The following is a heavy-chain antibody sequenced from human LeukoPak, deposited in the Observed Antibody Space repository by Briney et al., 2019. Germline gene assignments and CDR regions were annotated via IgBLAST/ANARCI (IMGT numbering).Heavy chain of an antibody. CDR1: GFTFSSYA. CDR3: ASTSAPTIY. D-gene: IGHD2/OR15-2a*01. V-gene: IGHV3-30*04. CDR2: ISYDGSNK. J-gene: IGHJ4*02. Sequence: GGSLRLSCAASGFTFSSYAMHWVRQAPGKGLEWVAVISYDGSNKYYADSVKGRFTISRDNSKNTLYLQMNSLRAEDTAVYYCASTSAPTIYWGQGNLFTVS.